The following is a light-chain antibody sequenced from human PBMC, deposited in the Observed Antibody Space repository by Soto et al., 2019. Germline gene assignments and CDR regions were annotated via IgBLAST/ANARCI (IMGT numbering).Light chain of an antibody. CDR2: AAS. CDR3: QQSYITLT. V-gene: IGKV1-39*01. Sequence: IQMIHSPSSLSASVGDRVTVTCRASQSISSYLNWYQQKPGKAPKLLIYAASSLQSGVPSRFSGSGSGTDFTLTISSLQPEDFATYYCQQSYITLTFGGGTKVEIK. CDR1: QSISSY. J-gene: IGKJ4*01.